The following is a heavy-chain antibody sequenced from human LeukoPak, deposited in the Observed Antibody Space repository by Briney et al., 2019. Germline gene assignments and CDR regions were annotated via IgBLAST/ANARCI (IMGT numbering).Heavy chain of an antibody. CDR1: GGSFSGYY. J-gene: IGHJ3*02. V-gene: IGHV4-34*01. Sequence: SETLSLTCAVYGGSFSGYYWSWIRQPPGKGLEWIGEINHSGSTNYNPSLKSRVTISVDTSKNQFSLKLSSVTAADTAVYYCAREYCSGGSCHDAFDIWGQGTMVTVSS. D-gene: IGHD2-15*01. CDR2: INHSGST. CDR3: AREYCSGGSCHDAFDI.